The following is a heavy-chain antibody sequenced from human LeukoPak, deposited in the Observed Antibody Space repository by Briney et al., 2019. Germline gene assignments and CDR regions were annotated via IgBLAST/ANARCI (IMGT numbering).Heavy chain of an antibody. Sequence: PGRSLRLSCAASGFTFDDYAMHWVRQAPGKGLEWVSGISWNSGSIGYADSVKGRFTISRDNARNSLYLQMNSLRAEDTALYYCAKDISYGSGSYKLHFDYWGQGTLVTVSS. CDR2: ISWNSGSI. D-gene: IGHD3-10*01. CDR1: GFTFDDYA. J-gene: IGHJ4*02. CDR3: AKDISYGSGSYKLHFDY. V-gene: IGHV3-9*01.